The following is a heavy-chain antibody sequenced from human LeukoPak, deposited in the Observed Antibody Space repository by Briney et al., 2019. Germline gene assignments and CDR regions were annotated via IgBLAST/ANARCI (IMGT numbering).Heavy chain of an antibody. CDR1: GFTFSSYE. CDR2: ISSSGSAI. D-gene: IGHD2-15*01. J-gene: IGHJ4*02. CDR3: ARDRIPYCSGGSCSYFDS. V-gene: IGHV3-48*03. Sequence: GGSLRLSCAASGFTFSSYEMNWVRQAPGKGLEWVSYISSSGSAIYYADSVKGRFTISRDNAKNSLYLQMNSLRAEDTAVYYCARDRIPYCSGGSCSYFDSWGQGTLVTVSS.